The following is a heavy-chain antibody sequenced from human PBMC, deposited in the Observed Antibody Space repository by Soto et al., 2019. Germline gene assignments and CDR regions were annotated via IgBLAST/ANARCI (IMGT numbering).Heavy chain of an antibody. CDR2: ISAYNGNT. J-gene: IGHJ6*02. V-gene: IGHV1-18*04. Sequence: ASVKVSCKASGYTFTSYGISWVRQAPGQGLEWMGWISAYNGNTNYAQKPQGRVTMTTDTSTSTAYMELRSLRSDDTAVYYCARDVLLWFGETQDGAYGMDVWGQGTTVTVSS. D-gene: IGHD3-10*01. CDR1: GYTFTSYG. CDR3: ARDVLLWFGETQDGAYGMDV.